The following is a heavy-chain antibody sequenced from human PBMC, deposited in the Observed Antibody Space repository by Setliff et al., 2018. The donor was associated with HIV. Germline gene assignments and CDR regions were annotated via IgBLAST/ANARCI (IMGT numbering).Heavy chain of an antibody. D-gene: IGHD2-8*01. J-gene: IGHJ6*02. V-gene: IGHV1-2*02. CDR1: GYDFTGYQ. Sequence: ASVKVYCKTSGYDFTGYQIHWVRQAPGQGLEWLGWINPHTGATTYAQNFQGRVIMTREKSISTAYLDLSGLRSDDTAVYYCSKSMKFYYYGLDVWGPGTAVTVSS. CDR3: SKSMKFYYYGLDV. CDR2: INPHTGAT.